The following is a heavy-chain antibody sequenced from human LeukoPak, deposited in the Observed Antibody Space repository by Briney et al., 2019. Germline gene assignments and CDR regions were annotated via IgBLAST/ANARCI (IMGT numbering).Heavy chain of an antibody. CDR1: RFTFSTYW. CDR2: LNQDGSEK. V-gene: IGHV3-7*03. Sequence: GGSLRLSCAASRFTFSTYWMTWVRQAPGKGLEWVASLNQDGSEKYYVDSVKGRFTISRDNAQKSLYLEMKSLSAKDTAVYYCARAVTSTEGYWGQGTLVTVSS. J-gene: IGHJ4*02. CDR3: ARAVTSTEGY.